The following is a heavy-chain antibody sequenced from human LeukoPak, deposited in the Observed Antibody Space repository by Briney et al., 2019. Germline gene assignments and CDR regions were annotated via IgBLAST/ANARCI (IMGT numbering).Heavy chain of an antibody. D-gene: IGHD1-1*01. J-gene: IGHJ6*03. CDR1: GGSISSGGYY. V-gene: IGHV4-31*03. Sequence: PSETPSLTCTVSGGSISSGGYYWSWIRQHPGKGLEWIGYIYYSGSTYYNPSLKSRVTISVDTSKNQFSLKLSSVTAADTAVYYCASGGTSYYYYYMDVWGKGTTVTVSS. CDR2: IYYSGST. CDR3: ASGGTSYYYYYMDV.